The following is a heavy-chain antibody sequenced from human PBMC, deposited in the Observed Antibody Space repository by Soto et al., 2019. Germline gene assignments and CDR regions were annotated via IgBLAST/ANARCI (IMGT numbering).Heavy chain of an antibody. CDR3: ARIGNYSYYYYYYMDV. CDR2: IYYSGST. CDR1: GGSISSGGYY. J-gene: IGHJ6*03. D-gene: IGHD4-4*01. Sequence: PSETLSLTCTVSGGSISSGGYYWSWIRQHPGKGLEWIGYIYYSGSTYYNPSLKSRVTISVDTSKNQFSLKLSSVTAADTAVYYCARIGNYSYYYYYYMDVWGKGTTVTVSS. V-gene: IGHV4-31*03.